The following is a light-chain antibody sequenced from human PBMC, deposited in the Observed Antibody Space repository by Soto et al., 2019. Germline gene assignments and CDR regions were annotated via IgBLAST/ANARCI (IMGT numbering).Light chain of an antibody. CDR1: QSVSSSY. Sequence: EIVLTQSPGTLSLSPGERATLSCRASQSVSSSYLAWYQQKPGQAPRLLIYGASSRATGIPDRFSGSGSGXXXXXXXXRLEPEDFAVYYCQQYGSSPGTFGPGTKVDIK. CDR2: GAS. CDR3: QQYGSSPGT. J-gene: IGKJ3*01. V-gene: IGKV3-20*01.